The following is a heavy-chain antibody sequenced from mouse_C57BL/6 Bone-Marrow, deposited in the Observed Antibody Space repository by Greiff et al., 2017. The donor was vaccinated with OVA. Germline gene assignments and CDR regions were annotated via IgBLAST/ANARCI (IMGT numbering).Heavy chain of an antibody. CDR3: TTYYYGSSPAWFAY. J-gene: IGHJ3*01. V-gene: IGHV1-5*01. CDR2: IYPGNSDT. Sequence: EVQLQQSGTVLARPGASVKMSCKTSGYTFTSYWMHWVKQRPGQGLEWIGAIYPGNSDTSYNQKFKGKAKLTAVTSASTAYMELSSLTNEDSAVYYCTTYYYGSSPAWFAYWGQGTLVTVSA. D-gene: IGHD1-1*01. CDR1: GYTFTSYW.